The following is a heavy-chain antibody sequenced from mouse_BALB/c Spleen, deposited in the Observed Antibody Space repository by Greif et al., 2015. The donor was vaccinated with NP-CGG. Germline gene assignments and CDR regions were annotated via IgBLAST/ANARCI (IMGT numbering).Heavy chain of an antibody. Sequence: QVQLQQSGAELVRPGASVKLSCKASGYSFTSYWMNWVTQRPGQGLEWIGMIHPSDSETRLHQKFKDKATLTVDKSSSTAYMQLSSPTSEDSAVYYCARRVIFYYGSSYPHWYFDVWGAGTTVTVSS. V-gene: IGHV1-61*01. D-gene: IGHD1-1*01. CDR2: IHPSDSET. J-gene: IGHJ1*01. CDR3: ARRVIFYYGSSYPHWYFDV. CDR1: GYSFTSYW.